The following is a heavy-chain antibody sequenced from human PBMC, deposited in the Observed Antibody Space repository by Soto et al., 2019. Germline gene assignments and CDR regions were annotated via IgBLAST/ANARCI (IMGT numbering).Heavy chain of an antibody. V-gene: IGHV4-34*01. CDR3: ARGYGRNLDY. Sequence: SETLSLTCAVYGGSFSGYYWNCIRQPPGKGLEWIGEINHSGSTNYNPSLKSRVTISVDTSKNQFSLKLSSVTAADTAVYYCARGYGRNLDYWGQGTLVTFSS. D-gene: IGHD3-10*01. CDR1: GGSFSGYY. J-gene: IGHJ4*02. CDR2: INHSGST.